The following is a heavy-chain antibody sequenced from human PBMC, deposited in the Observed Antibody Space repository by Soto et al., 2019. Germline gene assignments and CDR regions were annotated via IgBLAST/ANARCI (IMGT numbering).Heavy chain of an antibody. V-gene: IGHV3-53*01. CDR2: IYSGGST. J-gene: IGHJ6*02. D-gene: IGHD6-13*01. Sequence: PGGSLRLSCAASGFTVSSNYMSWVRQAPGKGLEWVSVIYSGGSTYYADSVKGRFTISRDNSKNTLYLQMNSLRAEDTAVYYCATVGKQRLVSYYYGMDVWGQGTTVTVSS. CDR1: GFTVSSNY. CDR3: ATVGKQRLVSYYYGMDV.